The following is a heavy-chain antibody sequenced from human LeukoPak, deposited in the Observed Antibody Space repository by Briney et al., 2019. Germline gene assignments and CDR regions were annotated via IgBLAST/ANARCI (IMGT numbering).Heavy chain of an antibody. J-gene: IGHJ5*02. D-gene: IGHD3-16*02. CDR1: GGTFSSYA. V-gene: IGHV1-69*13. Sequence: VASVKVSCKASGGTFSSYAISWVRQAPGQGLEWMGGIIPIFGTANYAQKFQGRVTITADESTSTAYMELSSLRSEDTAVYYCARGRYDYVWGSYRYNWFDPWGQGTLVTVSS. CDR3: ARGRYDYVWGSYRYNWFDP. CDR2: IIPIFGTA.